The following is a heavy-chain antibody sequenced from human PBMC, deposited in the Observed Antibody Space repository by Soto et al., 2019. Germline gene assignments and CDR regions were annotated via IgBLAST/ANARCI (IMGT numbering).Heavy chain of an antibody. Sequence: QVQLQESGPGLVKPSETMSLTGTVSGGSISSYYWSWIRQPPGKGLVWIGYIYYSGSTNYNHSLKSRVTISVDTSKNQFSLKLSSVTAADTAVYYCARRYGGTFDYMVQGTLVTVSS. J-gene: IGHJ4*02. D-gene: IGHD2-15*01. CDR3: ARRYGGTFDY. V-gene: IGHV4-59*08. CDR1: GGSISSYY. CDR2: IYYSGST.